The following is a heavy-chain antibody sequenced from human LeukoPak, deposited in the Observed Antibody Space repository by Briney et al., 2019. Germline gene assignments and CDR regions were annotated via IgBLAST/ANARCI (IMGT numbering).Heavy chain of an antibody. V-gene: IGHV1-2*02. D-gene: IGHD4-17*01. CDR3: ARDLTVTNPFDY. J-gene: IGHJ4*02. CDR2: INPNSGGT. Sequence: ASVKVSCKASGYTFTGYYMHWVRQAPGQGLEWMGWINPNSGGTNYAQKFQGRVTMTRDTSISTAYMELSSLRSDDTAVYYCARDLTVTNPFDYWGQGTLVTVSS. CDR1: GYTFTGYY.